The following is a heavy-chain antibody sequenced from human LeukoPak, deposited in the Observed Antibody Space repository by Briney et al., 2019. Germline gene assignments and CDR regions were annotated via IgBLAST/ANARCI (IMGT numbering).Heavy chain of an antibody. CDR3: ARWAGTGSPQFYGPLDY. V-gene: IGHV1-69*13. CDR2: IIPIFNTP. J-gene: IGHJ4*02. CDR1: GGTFSNYA. Sequence: GASVKVSCKASGGTFSNYAFSWVRQAPGQGLEWMGGIIPIFNTPVYAQKFQGRVTINADASTSTAYMELSSLGSEDTALYYCARWAGTGSPQFYGPLDYWGQGTLVTVSS. D-gene: IGHD2/OR15-2a*01.